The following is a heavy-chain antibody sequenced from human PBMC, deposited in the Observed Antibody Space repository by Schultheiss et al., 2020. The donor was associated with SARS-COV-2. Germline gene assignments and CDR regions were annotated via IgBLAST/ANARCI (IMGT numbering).Heavy chain of an antibody. V-gene: IGHV3-11*01. CDR1: GFTFSDYY. J-gene: IGHJ6*02. Sequence: GGSLRLSCAASGFTFSDYYMSWIRQAPGKGLEWVSYISSSSSTIYYADSVKGRFTISRDNAKNSLYLQMNSLRAEDTAVYYCARDQGSSWPRDYYYGMDVWGQGTTVTVSS. CDR2: ISSSSSTI. D-gene: IGHD6-13*01. CDR3: ARDQGSSWPRDYYYGMDV.